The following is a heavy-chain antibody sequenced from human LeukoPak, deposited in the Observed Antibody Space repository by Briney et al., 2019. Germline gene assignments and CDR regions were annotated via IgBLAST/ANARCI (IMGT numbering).Heavy chain of an antibody. CDR3: ATDRGMQIGGLDAFDI. CDR1: GYTSDFMKYG. J-gene: IGHJ3*02. CDR2: INPDSGHA. Sequence: ASVKVSCKTSGYTSDFMKYGVAWVRQAPGQGLEWMGWINPDSGHANYAQKFQGRVTMTTHTSTTTTYMELRSLRSEDTAVYYCATDRGMQIGGLDAFDIWGQGTTVTVSS. V-gene: IGHV1-18*01. D-gene: IGHD2-8*01.